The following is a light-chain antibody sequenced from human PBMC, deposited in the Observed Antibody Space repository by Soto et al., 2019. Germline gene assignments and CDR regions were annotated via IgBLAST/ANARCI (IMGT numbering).Light chain of an antibody. CDR1: NSNIGAGFD. V-gene: IGLV1-40*01. J-gene: IGLJ2*01. CDR2: RNN. CDR3: QSFSV. Sequence: QSVLTQPPSVSGAPGQRVTIYCTGSNSNIGAGFDVHWYQQFPGTAPKLLIYRNNQRPSGVPDRFSGSKSGTSASLAITGLQAEDEADYYCQSFSVFGGGTQLTVL.